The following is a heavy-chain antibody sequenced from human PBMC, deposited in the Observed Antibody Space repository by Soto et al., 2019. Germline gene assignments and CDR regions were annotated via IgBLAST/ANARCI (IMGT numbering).Heavy chain of an antibody. V-gene: IGHV1-2*02. Sequence: QVQLVQSGAEVKKPGASVKVSCKASGYTFTGYYMHWVRQAPGQGLEWMGWINPNSGGTNYAQKFQGRVTMTRDTDFSTAYRGRNRREFDDPAGYYWARGGKTAAGGLGGGWFDPWGQGTLVTVSS. CDR2: INPNSGGT. CDR3: ARGGKTAAGGLGGGWFDP. CDR1: GYTFTGYY. D-gene: IGHD3-16*01. J-gene: IGHJ5*02.